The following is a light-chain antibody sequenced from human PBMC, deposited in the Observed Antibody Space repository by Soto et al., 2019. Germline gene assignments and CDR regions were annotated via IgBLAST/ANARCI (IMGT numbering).Light chain of an antibody. CDR3: QQYDSYSS. CDR2: KAS. Sequence: DIQMTQSPPTLSASVGDRVTITCRASQSVSSRLAWYQQKPGKAPKLLIYKASSLESGVPSRFSGSGSGTEFTLIISRLQPDDFATYYCQQYDSYSSFGPGTKVDMK. V-gene: IGKV1-5*03. CDR1: QSVSSR. J-gene: IGKJ3*01.